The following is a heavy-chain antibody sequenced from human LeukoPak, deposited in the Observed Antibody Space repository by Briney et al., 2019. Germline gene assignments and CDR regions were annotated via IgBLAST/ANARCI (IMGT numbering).Heavy chain of an antibody. V-gene: IGHV3-9*01. J-gene: IGHJ4*02. CDR1: GFTFDDYA. D-gene: IGHD1-26*01. Sequence: GGSLRLSCAASGFTFDDYAMPWVRQAPGKGLEWVSGISWNSGSIGYADSVKGRFTISRDNAKNSLYLQMNSLRAEDTALYYCAKNSGSRTGYFDYWGQGTLVTVSS. CDR3: AKNSGSRTGYFDY. CDR2: ISWNSGSI.